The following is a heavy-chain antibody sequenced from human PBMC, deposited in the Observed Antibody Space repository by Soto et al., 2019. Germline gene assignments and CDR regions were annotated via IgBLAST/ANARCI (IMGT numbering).Heavy chain of an antibody. CDR3: TTANSLTLDRDY. V-gene: IGHV3-15*07. J-gene: IGHJ4*01. Sequence: EVQLVESGGGLVKPGGSLRLSCAASGFTFSNAWMNWVRQAPGKGLEWVGRIKSKTDGGTTDYAAPVKGRFTISRDDSNNTLYLQMNSLKTEDTAVYHCTTANSLTLDRDYCGHGTLVTVSS. CDR1: GFTFSNAW. CDR2: IKSKTDGGTT.